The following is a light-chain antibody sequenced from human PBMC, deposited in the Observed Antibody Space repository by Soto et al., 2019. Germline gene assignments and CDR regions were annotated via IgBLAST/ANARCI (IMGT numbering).Light chain of an antibody. Sequence: QSALTQPASVSGSPGQSIAISCTGTSSDVGSYNYVSWYQQHPGKAPKLMIYDVSNRPSGVSDRFSGSKSGNTASLTISGLQAEDEADYFCNSYPSSSTYVFGTGTKLTVL. CDR2: DVS. V-gene: IGLV2-14*03. CDR1: SSDVGSYNY. J-gene: IGLJ1*01. CDR3: NSYPSSSTYV.